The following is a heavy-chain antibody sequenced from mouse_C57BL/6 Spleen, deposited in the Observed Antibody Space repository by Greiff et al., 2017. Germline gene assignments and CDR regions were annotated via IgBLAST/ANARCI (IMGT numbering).Heavy chain of an antibody. D-gene: IGHD2-4*01. V-gene: IGHV1-62-2*01. J-gene: IGHJ3*01. CDR2: FYPGSGSI. CDR1: GYTFTEYT. Sequence: VQLQQSGAELVNPGASVKLSCKASGYTFTEYTIHWVKQRPGQGLEWIGWFYPGSGSIKYNEKFKDKATLTADKSSSTVYMELSRLTSEDSAVYFCARHEGDYDYDGDLFAYWGQGTLVTVSA. CDR3: ARHEGDYDYDGDLFAY.